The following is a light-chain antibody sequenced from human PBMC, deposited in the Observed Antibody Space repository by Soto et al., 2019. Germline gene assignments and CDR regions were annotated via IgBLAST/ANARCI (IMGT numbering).Light chain of an antibody. V-gene: IGKV1-17*03. J-gene: IGKJ5*01. CDR1: QGIDNY. CDR3: LQHRSYPLT. CDR2: AAS. Sequence: DIKMNHSLSAISASVGDRVAMTPRASQGIDNYLARFQQKPGKVPQRLIYAASTLQSGVPSRFSGSGSGTEFTLTISSLQPEDFATYYCLQHRSYPLTFGGGTRLEIK.